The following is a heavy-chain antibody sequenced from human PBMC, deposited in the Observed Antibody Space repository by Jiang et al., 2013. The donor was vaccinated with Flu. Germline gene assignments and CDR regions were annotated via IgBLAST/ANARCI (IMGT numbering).Heavy chain of an antibody. CDR1: GFTFSSYE. J-gene: IGHJ2*01. V-gene: IGHV3-48*03. CDR3: ARDLPHYGSRYFDL. CDR2: ISSSGSTI. Sequence: SCAASGFTFSSYEMNWVRQAPGKGLEWVSYISSSGSTIYYADSVKGRFTISRDNAKNSLYLQMNSLRAEDTAVYYCARDLPHYGSRYFDLWGRGTLVTVSS. D-gene: IGHD3-10*01.